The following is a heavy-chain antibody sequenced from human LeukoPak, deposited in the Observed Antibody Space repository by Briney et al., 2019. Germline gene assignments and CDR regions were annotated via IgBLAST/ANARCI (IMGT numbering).Heavy chain of an antibody. CDR1: GGTFSSYA. V-gene: IGHV1-69*01. D-gene: IGHD5-18*01. CDR3: ASRKRFTAMDLSLSPFDY. CDR2: IIPIFGTT. J-gene: IGHJ4*02. Sequence: SMKVSCKASGGTFSSYAISWLRQAPGQGLEWMGGIIPIFGTTNYAQKFQGRVTITADESASTAYMDLSSLRSEDTAVYYCASRKRFTAMDLSLSPFDYWGQGTLVTVSS.